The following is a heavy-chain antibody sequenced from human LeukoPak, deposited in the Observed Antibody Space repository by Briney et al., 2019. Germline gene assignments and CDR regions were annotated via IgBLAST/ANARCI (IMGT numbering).Heavy chain of an antibody. Sequence: PSETLSLTCTASGGSISSYYWSWIRQPPGKGLEWIGYIYYSGSTNYNPSLKSRVTISVGTSKNQFSLKLSSVTAADTAVYYCARGGIAAAAFDYWGQGTLVTVSS. CDR3: ARGGIAAAAFDY. V-gene: IGHV4-59*01. D-gene: IGHD6-13*01. J-gene: IGHJ4*02. CDR1: GGSISSYY. CDR2: IYYSGST.